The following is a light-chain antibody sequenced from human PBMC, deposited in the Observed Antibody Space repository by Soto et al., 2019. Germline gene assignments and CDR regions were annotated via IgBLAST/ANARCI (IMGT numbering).Light chain of an antibody. CDR1: SSDVGGYNY. J-gene: IGLJ2*01. Sequence: QSALTQPPSASGSPGQSVTISCTGTSSDVGGYNYVSWYQQHPGKAPKLMIYDVSNRPSGVPDGFSGYTSGKTASLTGSGLQAEDEADYYCSSYAGSNNLVFGGGTKVTVL. CDR3: SSYAGSNNLV. V-gene: IGLV2-8*01. CDR2: DVS.